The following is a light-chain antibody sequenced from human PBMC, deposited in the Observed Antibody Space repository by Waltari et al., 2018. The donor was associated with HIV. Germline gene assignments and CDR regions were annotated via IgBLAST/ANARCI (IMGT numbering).Light chain of an antibody. CDR1: SSTIGADYD. CDR3: QSYDISLSASVV. Sequence: QSMLTQPPSVSGATGQRVTFSCTDSSSTIGADYDANWYQQIPGTAPQLLISGNKNRPSWVPDRFSASKSGTSASLTISGLHAEDEADYFCQSYDISLSASVVFGGGTRLTVL. CDR2: GNK. V-gene: IGLV1-40*01. J-gene: IGLJ2*01.